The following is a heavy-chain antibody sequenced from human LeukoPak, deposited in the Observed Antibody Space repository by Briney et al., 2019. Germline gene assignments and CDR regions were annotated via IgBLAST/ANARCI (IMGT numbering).Heavy chain of an antibody. V-gene: IGHV1-46*01. J-gene: IGHJ4*02. Sequence: GASVKVSCKASGYTFTSYYMHWVRQAPGQGLEWMGIINPSGGSTSYAQKFQGRVTMTRDTSTSTVYMELSSLRSEDTAVYYCAKELRGPEEGTSCPDYWGQGTLVTVSS. CDR1: GYTFTSYY. D-gene: IGHD2-2*01. CDR3: AKELRGPEEGTSCPDY. CDR2: INPSGGST.